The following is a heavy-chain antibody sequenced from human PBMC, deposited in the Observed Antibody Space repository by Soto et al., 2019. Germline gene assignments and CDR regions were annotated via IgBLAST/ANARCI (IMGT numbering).Heavy chain of an antibody. CDR2: IYWDDDK. D-gene: IGHD7-27*01. Sequence: QITLKESGPTLVNPTQTLTLTCTFSGFSLSTSGVGVGWIRQPPGKALEWLALIYWDDDKRYSPSLKSRLTITQDTSNKQVVLTMTNMDPVDTATYYCAHRELGSQNADAFDSWGQGTMVTVSS. J-gene: IGHJ3*02. CDR3: AHRELGSQNADAFDS. CDR1: GFSLSTSGVG. V-gene: IGHV2-5*02.